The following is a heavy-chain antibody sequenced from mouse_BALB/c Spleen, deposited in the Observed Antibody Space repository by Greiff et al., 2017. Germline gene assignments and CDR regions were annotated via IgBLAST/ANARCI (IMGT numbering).Heavy chain of an antibody. Sequence: VQLQQSGPGLVAPSQSLSITCTVSGFSLTSYGIHWVRQSPGKGLEWLGVIWTAGSTDYNAAFISRLSITKDNSKSQVFFKMNSLQADDTAIYYCATLGRGFTYWGQGTLVTVSA. CDR3: ATLGRGFTY. J-gene: IGHJ3*01. CDR1: GFSLTSYG. CDR2: IWTAGST. D-gene: IGHD4-1*01. V-gene: IGHV2-4-1*01.